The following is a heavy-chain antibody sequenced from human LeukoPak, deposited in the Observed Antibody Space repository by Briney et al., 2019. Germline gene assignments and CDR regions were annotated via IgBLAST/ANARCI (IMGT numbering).Heavy chain of an antibody. D-gene: IGHD6-19*01. CDR2: IFSGGST. J-gene: IGHJ4*02. V-gene: IGHV3-53*01. Sequence: GGSLRLSCAASGFAVSSNYMSWVRQAPGKGLEWVSVIFSGGSTYYADSVKARFTISRDNSKNTLYLQMNSLRAEDTAVYYCARGGSGLPLDYWGQGTLVTVSS. CDR1: GFAVSSNY. CDR3: ARGGSGLPLDY.